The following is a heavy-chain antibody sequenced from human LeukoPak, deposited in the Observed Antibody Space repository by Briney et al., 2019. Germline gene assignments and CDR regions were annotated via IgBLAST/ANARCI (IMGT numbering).Heavy chain of an antibody. CDR1: GGSISSGGYP. Sequence: SQTLSLTCAVSGGSISSGGYPWSWIRQPPGKGLEWIGYIYHSGSTYYNPSLKSRVTISVDRSKNQFSLKLSSVTAADTAVYYCARGYDAFDIWGQGTMVTVSS. J-gene: IGHJ3*02. V-gene: IGHV4-30-2*01. CDR3: ARGYDAFDI. CDR2: IYHSGST.